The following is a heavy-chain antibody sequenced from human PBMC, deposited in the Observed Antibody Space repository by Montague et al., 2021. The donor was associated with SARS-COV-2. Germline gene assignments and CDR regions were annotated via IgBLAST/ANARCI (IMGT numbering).Heavy chain of an antibody. D-gene: IGHD2-21*01. Sequence: SETLSLTYTVSGGSISSPDYYWGWIRQSPGKGSEWIGSISYTGRTYYNPSLRSRVSFSMDTSKNHFSLSLSSVTVADTAVYFCARQLPSYCGTNKCYPYYFDVWGQGALVTVSS. J-gene: IGHJ4*02. CDR1: GGSISSPDYY. CDR2: ISYTGRT. CDR3: ARQLPSYCGTNKCYPYYFDV. V-gene: IGHV4-39*01.